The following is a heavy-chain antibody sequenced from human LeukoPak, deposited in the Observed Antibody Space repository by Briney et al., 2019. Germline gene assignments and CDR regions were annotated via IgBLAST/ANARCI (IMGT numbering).Heavy chain of an antibody. V-gene: IGHV3-23*01. CDR2: NSGSGGST. CDR3: ANQGRPGSDRSDFQH. J-gene: IGHJ1*01. Sequence: PGGSLRLSCAAPGFTFSTYAVSWVRQAPGKGLECVSANSGSGGSTYYADSVKGRFTISRDNSKYTLYLQMNSLRAEDTAVYYCANQGRPGSDRSDFQHWGQGTLVTVSS. D-gene: IGHD2-21*02. CDR1: GFTFSTYA.